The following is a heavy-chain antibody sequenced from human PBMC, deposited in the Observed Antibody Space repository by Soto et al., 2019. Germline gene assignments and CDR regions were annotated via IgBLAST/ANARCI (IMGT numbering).Heavy chain of an antibody. Sequence: PGESLKFSCKGSGYNFANYWIGWVRQMSGKGLEWMGIIRPSTSDTHYSPTFQGQVTISADKSISTAYLQWSSLKASDTAMYYCARAYCSGDSCPTLGMDVWGQGTTVTVSS. D-gene: IGHD2-15*01. CDR3: ARAYCSGDSCPTLGMDV. CDR1: GYNFANYW. V-gene: IGHV5-51*01. J-gene: IGHJ6*02. CDR2: IRPSTSDT.